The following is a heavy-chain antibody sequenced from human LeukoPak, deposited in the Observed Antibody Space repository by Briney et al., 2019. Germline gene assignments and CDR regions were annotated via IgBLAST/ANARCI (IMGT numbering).Heavy chain of an antibody. CDR3: AREGSRWVDFDY. CDR2: IYYSGST. Sequence: PSETLSLTCTVSGGSISSHYWNWIRQPPGKGLEWIGYIYYSGSTNYNPSLKSRVTISLDTSKSQFSLKLSSVTAADTAVYYCAREGSRWVDFDYWGQRTLVTVSS. J-gene: IGHJ4*02. CDR1: GGSISSHY. D-gene: IGHD1-26*01. V-gene: IGHV4-59*11.